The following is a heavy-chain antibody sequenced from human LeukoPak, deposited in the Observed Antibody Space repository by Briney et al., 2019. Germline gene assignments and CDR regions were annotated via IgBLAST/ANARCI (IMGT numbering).Heavy chain of an antibody. CDR2: ISSSSSYR. Sequence: GGSLRLSCAASGFTFSRYSMNWVRQAPGKGLEWVSPISSSSSYRYYADSVKGRFTISRDNAKNSLHLQMNSLRAEDTAVYYCARETTTLDYWGQGTLVTVSS. D-gene: IGHD1-26*01. V-gene: IGHV3-21*01. CDR1: GFTFSRYS. CDR3: ARETTTLDY. J-gene: IGHJ4*02.